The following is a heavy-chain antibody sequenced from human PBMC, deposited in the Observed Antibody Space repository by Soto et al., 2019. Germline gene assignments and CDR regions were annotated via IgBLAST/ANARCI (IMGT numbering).Heavy chain of an antibody. J-gene: IGHJ5*02. D-gene: IGHD3-22*01. CDR2: ISSSGSII. CDR1: GFTFGSYE. V-gene: IGHV3-48*03. Sequence: VGSLRLSCAASGFTFGSYEMNWVRQAPGKGLEWVSYISSSGSIIYYADSVKGRFTISRDNAKNSLYLQMNSLRAEDTAVYYCARGVLYYYDSSGYPHWLDPWGQGTLVTVSS. CDR3: ARGVLYYYDSSGYPHWLDP.